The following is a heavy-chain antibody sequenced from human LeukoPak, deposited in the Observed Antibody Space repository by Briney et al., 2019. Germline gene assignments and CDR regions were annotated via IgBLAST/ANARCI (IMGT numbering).Heavy chain of an antibody. V-gene: IGHV4-39*07. CDR2: IYYSGST. J-gene: IGHJ5*02. CDR1: GGSISSSSYY. CDR3: AREGRGGLPAAMSAWFDP. Sequence: PSETLSLTCTVSGGSISSSSYYWGWIRQPPGKGLEWIGSIYYSGSTYYNPSLKSRVTISLDTSKNQFSLKLSSVTAADTAVYYCAREGRGGLPAAMSAWFDPWGQGTLVTVSS. D-gene: IGHD2-2*01.